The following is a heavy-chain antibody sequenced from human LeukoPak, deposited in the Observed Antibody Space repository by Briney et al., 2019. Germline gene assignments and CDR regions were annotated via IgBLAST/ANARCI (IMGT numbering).Heavy chain of an antibody. J-gene: IGHJ4*02. CDR2: IYTSGST. CDR1: GGSISSGSYY. Sequence: PSETLSLTCTVSGGSISSGSYYWSWIRQPAGKGLEWIGRIYTSGSTNYNPSLKSRVTMSVDTSKNQFSLKLSSVTAADTAVYYCARDHATSSSWYGHGYWGQGTLVTVSS. D-gene: IGHD6-13*01. CDR3: ARDHATSSSWYGHGY. V-gene: IGHV4-61*02.